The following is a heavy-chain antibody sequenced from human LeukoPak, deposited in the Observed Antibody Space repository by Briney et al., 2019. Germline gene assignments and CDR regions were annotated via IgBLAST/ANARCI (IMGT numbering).Heavy chain of an antibody. J-gene: IGHJ4*02. Sequence: PGRSLRLSCAASGFTFSSYAMHWVRQAPGKGLEWVTIISYDGSNKYYADSVKGRFTISRDNSKNTLYLQMNSLRAEDTAVYYCARDLWAVNYVWGQGTLVTVSS. CDR2: ISYDGSNK. V-gene: IGHV3-30*14. D-gene: IGHD3-16*01. CDR3: ARDLWAVNYV. CDR1: GFTFSSYA.